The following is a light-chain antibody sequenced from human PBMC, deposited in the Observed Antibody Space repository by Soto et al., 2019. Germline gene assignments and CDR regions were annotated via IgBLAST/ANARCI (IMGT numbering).Light chain of an antibody. Sequence: EIVLTQSPATLSLSPGGRATLSCRASQSVSNFLAWYQQKPGQAPRLLIYDASNRATGIPARFSGSGSGTDFTLTISSREPEDFAVYYCQQRSNWPTFGQGTKVEIK. V-gene: IGKV3-11*01. CDR3: QQRSNWPT. CDR1: QSVSNF. CDR2: DAS. J-gene: IGKJ1*01.